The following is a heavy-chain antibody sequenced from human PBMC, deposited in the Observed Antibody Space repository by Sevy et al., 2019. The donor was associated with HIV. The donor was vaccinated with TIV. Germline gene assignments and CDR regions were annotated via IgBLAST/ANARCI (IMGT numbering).Heavy chain of an antibody. CDR2: ISGSGRFT. D-gene: IGHD2-15*01. CDR1: EFTFSSYA. CDR3: AKGFCSGATCPRDYYYYGMDV. Sequence: GGSLRLSCSASEFTFSSYAMSWVRQAPGKGLEWVSSISGSGRFTYYADFVEGRFIISRDNSKSTLSVKMNSLRAEDTAVYYCAKGFCSGATCPRDYYYYGMDVWGQGTTVTVSS. V-gene: IGHV3-23*01. J-gene: IGHJ6*02.